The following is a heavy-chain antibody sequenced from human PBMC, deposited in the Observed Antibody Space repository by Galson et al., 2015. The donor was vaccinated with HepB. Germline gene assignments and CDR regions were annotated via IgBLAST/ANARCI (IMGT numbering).Heavy chain of an antibody. V-gene: IGHV4-39*01. CDR1: GGSISSSSYY. J-gene: IGHJ6*02. Sequence: LSLTCTVSGGSISSSSYYWGWIRQPPGKGLEWIGSIYYSGSTYYNPSLKSRVTISVDASKNQFSLKLSSVTAADTAVYYCARQLGIAVAGVYYYYGMDVWGQGTTVTVSS. CDR3: ARQLGIAVAGVYYYYGMDV. CDR2: IYYSGST. D-gene: IGHD6-19*01.